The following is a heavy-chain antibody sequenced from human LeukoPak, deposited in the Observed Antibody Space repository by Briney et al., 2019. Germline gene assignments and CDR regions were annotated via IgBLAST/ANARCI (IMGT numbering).Heavy chain of an antibody. Sequence: ASVKVSCKASGYTFTGYYMHWVRQAPGQGLEWMGWINPNSGGTNYPQRFQGRVTITRDTSISTAYLELSRLTSDDTAVYYCARSRGWPKYFFDYWGQGTLVTVSS. CDR2: INPNSGGT. CDR1: GYTFTGYY. J-gene: IGHJ4*02. CDR3: ARSRGWPKYFFDY. V-gene: IGHV1-2*02. D-gene: IGHD6-19*01.